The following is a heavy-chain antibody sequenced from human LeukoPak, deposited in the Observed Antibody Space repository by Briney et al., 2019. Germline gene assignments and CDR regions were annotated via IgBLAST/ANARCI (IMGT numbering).Heavy chain of an antibody. Sequence: ASVKVSCKASGYTFTSYGISWVRQAPGQGLEWMGWISAYNGNTNYAQKLQGRVTMTTDTSTSTAYMELRSLRSDDTAVYYCARGSAVYGDYKTYYFDYSGQGTLVTVSS. CDR2: ISAYNGNT. CDR1: GYTFTSYG. D-gene: IGHD4-17*01. J-gene: IGHJ4*02. V-gene: IGHV1-18*01. CDR3: ARGSAVYGDYKTYYFDY.